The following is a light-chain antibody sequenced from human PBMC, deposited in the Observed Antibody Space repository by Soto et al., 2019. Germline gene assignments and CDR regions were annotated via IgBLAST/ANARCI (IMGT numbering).Light chain of an antibody. CDR3: QQYGSSPWT. J-gene: IGKJ1*01. Sequence: EVALTQSPGTLSLSPGARATLSCRASQNIANDYLTWYQQKPGQAPRVLIYDASTRATGIPDRFSGSGSGTDFTLTISRLEPEDFAMYYCQQYGSSPWTFXQGTKPDSK. CDR1: QNIANDY. CDR2: DAS. V-gene: IGKV3-20*01.